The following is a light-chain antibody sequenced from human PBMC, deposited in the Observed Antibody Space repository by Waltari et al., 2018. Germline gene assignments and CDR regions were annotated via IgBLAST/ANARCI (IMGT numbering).Light chain of an antibody. V-gene: IGKV2-28*01. CDR1: QRLLQSNGYNY. J-gene: IGKJ5*01. CDR3: MQALQTPIT. CDR2: LGS. Sequence: DIVLTQSPLSLPVTLGEPASISCGSSQRLLQSNGYNYLDWYLQEPGQSPQLLIYLGSNRASGVPDRFSGSGSGTDFTLKISRVEAEDVGVYYCMQALQTPITFGQGTRLEIK.